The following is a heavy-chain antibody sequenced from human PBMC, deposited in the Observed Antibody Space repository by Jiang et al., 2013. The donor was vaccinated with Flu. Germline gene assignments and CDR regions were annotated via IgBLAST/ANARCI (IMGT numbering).Heavy chain of an antibody. CDR1: GYSFTSYW. J-gene: IGHJ4*02. Sequence: GAEVKKPGESLKISCKGSGYSFTSYWIGWVRQMPGKGLEWMGIIYPGDSDTRYSPSFQGQVTISADKSISTAYLQWSSLKASDTAMYYCARHRTAAAGRAPIDYWGQGTLVTVSS. V-gene: IGHV5-51*01. D-gene: IGHD6-13*01. CDR2: IYPGDSDT. CDR3: ARHRTAAAGRAPIDY.